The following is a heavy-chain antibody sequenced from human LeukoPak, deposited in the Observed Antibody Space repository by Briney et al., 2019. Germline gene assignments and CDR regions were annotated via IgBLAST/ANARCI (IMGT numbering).Heavy chain of an antibody. J-gene: IGHJ5*02. D-gene: IGHD1-14*01. CDR3: ARQPSALDRFDP. CDR2: IVPIFGTA. V-gene: IGHV1-69*01. Sequence: SVKVSCKASGGTFSSYAISWVRQAPGQGLEWMGGIVPIFGTANYAQKFQGRVTITADESTSTAYMELSSLRSEDTAVYYCARQPSALDRFDPWGQGTLVTVSS. CDR1: GGTFSSYA.